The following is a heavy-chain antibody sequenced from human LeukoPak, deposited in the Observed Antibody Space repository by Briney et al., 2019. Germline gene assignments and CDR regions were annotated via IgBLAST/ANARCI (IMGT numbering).Heavy chain of an antibody. CDR3: ARRGYDFWSGYPDDAFDI. J-gene: IGHJ3*02. V-gene: IGHV4-39*01. D-gene: IGHD3-3*01. Sequence: SETLSLTCTVSGGSISSSSYYWGWIRQPPGKGLEWIGSIYYSGSTYYNPSLKSRVTISVDTSKNQFSLKLSSVTAADTAVYYCARRGYDFWSGYPDDAFDIWGQGTMVTVSS. CDR2: IYYSGST. CDR1: GGSISSSSYY.